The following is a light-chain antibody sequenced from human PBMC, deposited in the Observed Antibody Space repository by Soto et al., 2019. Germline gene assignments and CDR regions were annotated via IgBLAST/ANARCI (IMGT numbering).Light chain of an antibody. CDR3: MQATQYRPYT. CDR2: KVS. V-gene: IGKV2-24*01. J-gene: IGKJ2*01. CDR1: ESLQHRDGNTY. Sequence: DVVMTQNPLSSPVTLGQPASISCRSSESLQHRDGNTYLNWLQQRPGQLPRLLIYKVSNRFSGVPDRFSGSGAGTDFTLKISRVEAEDVGVYYCMQATQYRPYTFGQGTKLEIK.